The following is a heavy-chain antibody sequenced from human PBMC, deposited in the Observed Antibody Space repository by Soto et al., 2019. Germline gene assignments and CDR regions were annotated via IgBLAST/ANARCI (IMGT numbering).Heavy chain of an antibody. CDR3: ARSDVVVVAATRRYNWFDP. J-gene: IGHJ5*02. V-gene: IGHV4-59*01. CDR1: GGSISSYY. CDR2: IYYSGST. Sequence: SETLSLTCTVSGGSISSYYWSWIRQPPGKGLEWIGYIYYSGSTNYNPSLKSRVTISVDTSKNQFSLKLSSVTAADTAVYYCARSDVVVVAATRRYNWFDPWGQGTLVTVSS. D-gene: IGHD2-15*01.